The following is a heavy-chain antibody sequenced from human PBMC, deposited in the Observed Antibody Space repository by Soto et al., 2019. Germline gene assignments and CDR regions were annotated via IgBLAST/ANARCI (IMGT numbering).Heavy chain of an antibody. V-gene: IGHV2-5*02. CDR1: GFSLSTSGVG. J-gene: IGHJ3*01. CDR2: IYWDDDK. CDR3: AQRQLLWFGERNAFGL. D-gene: IGHD3-10*01. Sequence: QITLKESGPTLVKPTQTLTLTCTFSGFSLSTSGVGVGWIRQPPGKALEWLALIYWDDDKRYSPSLKSRHTITKDPTKKQVVLTMTTMDPVDTATYYCAQRQLLWFGERNAFGLWGQGTMVTVSS.